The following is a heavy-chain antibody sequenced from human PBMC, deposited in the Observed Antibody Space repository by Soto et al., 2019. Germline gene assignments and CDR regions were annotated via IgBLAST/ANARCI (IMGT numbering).Heavy chain of an antibody. CDR3: ATDGAAGAAMGV. CDR1: GFTFSNYG. J-gene: IGHJ6*02. D-gene: IGHD6-13*01. CDR2: ISGGGEYV. Sequence: EMKLVESGGGLVKPGGSLRLSCAASGFTFSNYGMNRARQSPGKGLEWVSSISGGGEYVGYADSLKGRLTISRDNAKKSLYLQLNSLTADDTAVYYCATDGAAGAAMGVWGQGTTVTVSS. V-gene: IGHV3-21*02.